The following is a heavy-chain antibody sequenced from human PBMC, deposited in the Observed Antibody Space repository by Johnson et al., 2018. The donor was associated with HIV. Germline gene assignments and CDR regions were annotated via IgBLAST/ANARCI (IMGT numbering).Heavy chain of an antibody. D-gene: IGHD1-26*01. V-gene: IGHV3-23*04. J-gene: IGHJ3*02. CDR2: ISGSGGST. CDR3: TTEVMEWELKIGWTRAFEI. Sequence: VQLVESGGGLVQPGGSLRLSCAASGFTFSSYAMSWVRQAPGKGLEWVSAISGSGGSTYYADSVKGRFTISRDNSKNTLYLQMNSLKTEDTAVYYCTTEVMEWELKIGWTRAFEIWGQGTMVTVSS. CDR1: GFTFSSYA.